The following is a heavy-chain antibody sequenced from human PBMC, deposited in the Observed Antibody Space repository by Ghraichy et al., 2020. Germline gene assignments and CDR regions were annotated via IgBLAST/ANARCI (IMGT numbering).Heavy chain of an antibody. CDR3: ARDASSAAFDY. Sequence: GGSLRLSCAVSGFTFSSYWMHWVRQAPGKGLVWVSRINSDGSSTSYADSVKGRFTISRDNAKNTLYLQMNSLRAEDTAVYYCARDASSAAFDYWGQGTLVTVSS. J-gene: IGHJ4*02. CDR1: GFTFSSYW. V-gene: IGHV3-74*01. D-gene: IGHD6-6*01. CDR2: INSDGSST.